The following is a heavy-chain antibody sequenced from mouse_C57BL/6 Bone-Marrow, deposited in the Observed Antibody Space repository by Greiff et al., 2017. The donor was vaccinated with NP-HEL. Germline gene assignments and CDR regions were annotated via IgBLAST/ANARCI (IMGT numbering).Heavy chain of an antibody. CDR2: IDPSDSYT. CDR3: ARNFDYYGSPWYFDV. Sequence: QVQLQQPGAELVRPGTSVKLSCKASGYTFTSYWMHWVKQRPGQGLEWIGVIDPSDSYTNYNQKFKGKATLTVDTSSSTAYMQLSSLTSEDSAVYYCARNFDYYGSPWYFDVWGTGTTVTVSS. CDR1: GYTFTSYW. J-gene: IGHJ1*03. V-gene: IGHV1-59*01. D-gene: IGHD1-1*01.